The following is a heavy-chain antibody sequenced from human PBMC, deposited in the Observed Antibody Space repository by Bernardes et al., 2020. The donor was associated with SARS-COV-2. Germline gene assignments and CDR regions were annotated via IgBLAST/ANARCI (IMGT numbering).Heavy chain of an antibody. V-gene: IGHV3-21*01. Sequence: GGSLRLSCAASGFTFSSYSMNWVRQAPGKGLEWVSSISSSSSYIYYADSVKGRFTISRDNAKNSLYLQMNSLRAEDTAVYYCASGGHYAYYYYGMDVWGQGTTVTVSS. J-gene: IGHJ6*02. CDR3: ASGGHYAYYYYGMDV. D-gene: IGHD3-16*01. CDR2: ISSSSSYI. CDR1: GFTFSSYS.